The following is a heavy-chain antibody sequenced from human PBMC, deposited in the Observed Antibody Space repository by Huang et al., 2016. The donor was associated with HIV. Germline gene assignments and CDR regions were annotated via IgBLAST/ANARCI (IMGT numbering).Heavy chain of an antibody. J-gene: IGHJ4*02. D-gene: IGHD1-1*01. V-gene: IGHV3-30*18. CDR3: AKDNDLYYFDY. Sequence: QVHLVESGGGVVQPGRSLRLSCAASGFTFSGYGMHWVRQAPGKGLEGVAVITFDGKNKYYADSVRGRFTVSRDNSKNTVSLQTNTLRAEDTAGYYCAKDNDLYYFDYWGQGTLVTVSS. CDR2: ITFDGKNK. CDR1: GFTFSGYG.